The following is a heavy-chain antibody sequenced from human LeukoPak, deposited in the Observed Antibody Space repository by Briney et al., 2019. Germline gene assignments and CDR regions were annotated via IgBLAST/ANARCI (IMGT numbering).Heavy chain of an antibody. CDR1: GYTFTSYD. Sequence: GASVKVSCKASGYTFTSYDINWVRQATGQGLEWMGWMNPNSDNTGYAQKFQGRVTNTADESTSTAYMELSSLRSEDTAVYYCARVALAPPPIVVVPVRGGYKAFDIWGQGTMVTVSS. V-gene: IGHV1-8*01. CDR3: ARVALAPPPIVVVPVRGGYKAFDI. D-gene: IGHD2-2*01. J-gene: IGHJ3*02. CDR2: MNPNSDNT.